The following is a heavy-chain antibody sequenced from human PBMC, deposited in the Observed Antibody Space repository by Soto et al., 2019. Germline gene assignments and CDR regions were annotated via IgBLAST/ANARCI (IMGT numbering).Heavy chain of an antibody. CDR2: INPSGGST. J-gene: IGHJ6*03. Sequence: QVQLVQSGAEVKKPGASVKVSCKASGYTFTSYYMHWVRQAPGQGLEWMGIINPSGGSTSYAQKFQGRVTMTRDTSTSTVYMELSSLRSEDTAVYYCARAPRPPFGVGIGWGYVCMDVWGKGTTVTVSS. D-gene: IGHD3-3*01. CDR3: ARAPRPPFGVGIGWGYVCMDV. V-gene: IGHV1-46*03. CDR1: GYTFTSYY.